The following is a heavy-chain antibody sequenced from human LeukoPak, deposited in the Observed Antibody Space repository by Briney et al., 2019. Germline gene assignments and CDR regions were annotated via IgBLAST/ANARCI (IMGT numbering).Heavy chain of an antibody. CDR2: IGTAGDT. Sequence: GGSLRLSCAASGFTFSDYDMHWVRQATGKDLEWVSAIGTAGDTYYTGSVKGRFTISRENAKNSLYLQMDSLRAGDTAVYYCARVAKERVGGVYYFDYWGQGTLVTVSS. D-gene: IGHD1-1*01. CDR3: ARVAKERVGGVYYFDY. V-gene: IGHV3-13*01. J-gene: IGHJ4*02. CDR1: GFTFSDYD.